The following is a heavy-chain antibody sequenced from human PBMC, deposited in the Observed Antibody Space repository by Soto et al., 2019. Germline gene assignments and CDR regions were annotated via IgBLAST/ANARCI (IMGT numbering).Heavy chain of an antibody. Sequence: GSLRLSCAASGFTFSSYDMHWVRQATGKGLEWVSAIGTAGDTYYPGSVKGRFTISRENAKNSLYLQMNSLRAGDTAVYYCARGSSGTGDYYYYGMDVWGQGTTVTVS. CDR1: GFTFSSYD. CDR2: IGTAGDT. CDR3: ARGSSGTGDYYYYGMDV. V-gene: IGHV3-13*04. D-gene: IGHD3-22*01. J-gene: IGHJ6*02.